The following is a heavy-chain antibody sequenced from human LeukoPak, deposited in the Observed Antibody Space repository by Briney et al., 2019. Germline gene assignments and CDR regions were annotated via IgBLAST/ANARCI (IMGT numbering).Heavy chain of an antibody. J-gene: IGHJ6*03. CDR2: IYTSGST. Sequence: SETLSLTCTVSGGSISSYYWSWIRQPAGKGLEWIGRIYTSGSTNYNPSLKSRVTMSVDTSKNQFSLKLSSVTAADTAVYYRARAEFGYSYGRYYYYMDVWGKGTTVTISS. CDR3: ARAEFGYSYGRYYYYMDV. CDR1: GGSISSYY. D-gene: IGHD5-18*01. V-gene: IGHV4-4*07.